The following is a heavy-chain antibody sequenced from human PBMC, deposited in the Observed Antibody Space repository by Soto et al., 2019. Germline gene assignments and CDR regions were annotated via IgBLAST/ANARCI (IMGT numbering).Heavy chain of an antibody. CDR1: GFSLNTNAVG. CDR2: LYWDDDK. D-gene: IGHD6-19*01. V-gene: IGHV2-5*02. Sequence: QITLKESGPTLVKPTQTLTLTCTFSGFSLNTNAVGVAWIRQPPGKALEWLALLYWDDDKRYSPSLKGRLTITTDTSKNQVVLTMTNMDPEDTATYYCAHRRVRDSSGENFDSWGQGTLVTVSS. CDR3: AHRRVRDSSGENFDS. J-gene: IGHJ4*02.